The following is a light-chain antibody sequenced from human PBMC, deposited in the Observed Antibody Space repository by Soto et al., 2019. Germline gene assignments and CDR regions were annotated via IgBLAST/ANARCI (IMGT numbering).Light chain of an antibody. J-gene: IGKJ5*01. V-gene: IGKV1-39*01. CDR1: QSISSY. CDR3: QQNYPTLPIT. CDR2: ATS. Sequence: DIQMTPSPSSLSASVGDRVTISCRASQSISSYLNWYQQKPGTAPKLLIYATSSLQSGVPARFSGSGSGTDLTLTISSLQPEDFATYYCQQNYPTLPITFGHGTRLEIK.